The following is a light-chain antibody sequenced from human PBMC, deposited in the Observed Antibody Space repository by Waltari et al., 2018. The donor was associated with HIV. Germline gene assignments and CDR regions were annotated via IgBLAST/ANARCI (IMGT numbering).Light chain of an antibody. J-gene: IGLJ3*02. CDR3: MVWHISFWG. Sequence: HAVLTQQSSLSASPGASASLTCTLHGGFNLASYRVYGFQQKPGRPPRYLLSYKSASGTQRGVGVPRRFPGSKDPSSNAGILLISGLQSEDEADYYCMVWHISFWGFGGGTKLTVL. CDR2: YKSASGT. V-gene: IGLV5-45*03. CDR1: GGFNLASYR.